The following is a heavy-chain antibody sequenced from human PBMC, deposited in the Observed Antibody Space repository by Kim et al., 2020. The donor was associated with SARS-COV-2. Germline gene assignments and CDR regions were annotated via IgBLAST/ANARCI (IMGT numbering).Heavy chain of an antibody. V-gene: IGHV3-30*04. J-gene: IGHJ4*02. CDR1: GFIFRRYS. CDR2: ISYDGNNK. CDR3: ARGATSEQVDY. D-gene: IGHD5-12*01. Sequence: GGSLRLSCAASGFIFRRYSMHWVRQAPGKGLEWVAVISYDGNNKYYADSVKGRFTISRDNSMNTLYLQMNTLSAEDTAVYYCARGATSEQVDYWGQGTLVTVSS.